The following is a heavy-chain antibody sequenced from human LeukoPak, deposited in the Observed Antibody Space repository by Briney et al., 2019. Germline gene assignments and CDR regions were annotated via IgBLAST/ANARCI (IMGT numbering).Heavy chain of an antibody. D-gene: IGHD3-22*01. J-gene: IGHJ4*02. Sequence: SETLSLTCTVSGGSISSGDYYWSWIRQPPGKGLEWIGYIYYSGSTYYNPSLKSRVTISVDTSKNQFSLKLSSVTAADTAVYYCAREGSVTMIVVDWGQGTLVTVSS. CDR1: GGSISSGDYY. CDR2: IYYSGST. V-gene: IGHV4-30-4*01. CDR3: AREGSVTMIVVD.